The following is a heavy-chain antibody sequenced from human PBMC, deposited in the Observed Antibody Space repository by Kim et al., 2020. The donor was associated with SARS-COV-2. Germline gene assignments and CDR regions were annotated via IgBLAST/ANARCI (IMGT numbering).Heavy chain of an antibody. J-gene: IGHJ4*02. V-gene: IGHV3-74*01. CDR2: INTDGSNT. CDR3: ANQPSGLGD. CDR1: GFTFSSSW. Sequence: GGSLRLSCAAYGFTFSSSWMHWVRQAPGKGLVWVSRINTDGSNTYYADSVKGRFIISRNNAKNTLYLQMNSLRAEDTAVYYCANQPSGLGDWGQGTLVTVSS. D-gene: IGHD6-19*01.